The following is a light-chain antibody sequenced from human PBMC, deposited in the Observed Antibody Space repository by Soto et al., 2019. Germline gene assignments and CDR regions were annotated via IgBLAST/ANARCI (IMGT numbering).Light chain of an antibody. V-gene: IGLV1-40*01. Sequence: QSVLTQPPSVSGAPGQRVTISCTRSSSNIGAAYDVHWYQHLPGTAPKLLIYGNNNRPSGVPDRFSGSKSGTSASLAITGLQAEDEADYYCQSYDNSLSGWVFGGGTKVTVL. CDR2: GNN. J-gene: IGLJ3*02. CDR1: SSNIGAAYD. CDR3: QSYDNSLSGWV.